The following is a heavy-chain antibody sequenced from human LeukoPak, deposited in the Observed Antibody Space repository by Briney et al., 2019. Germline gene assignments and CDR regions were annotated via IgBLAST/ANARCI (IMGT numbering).Heavy chain of an antibody. J-gene: IGHJ4*02. Sequence: SETLSLTCTVSGGSISSQYWSWIRQPPGKGLEWIGYIYYSGSTNYSPSLKSRVTISVDTSKKQFSLKLNSVTAADAAVYYCASGGDDTIDYWGQGTLVTVSS. D-gene: IGHD2-21*02. CDR1: GGSISSQY. V-gene: IGHV4-59*11. CDR3: ASGGDDTIDY. CDR2: IYYSGST.